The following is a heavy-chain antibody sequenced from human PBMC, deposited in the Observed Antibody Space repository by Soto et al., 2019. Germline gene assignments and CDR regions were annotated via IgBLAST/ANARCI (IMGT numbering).Heavy chain of an antibody. Sequence: HPGGSLRLSCAASGFPFSDYWMHWVRQTPGKGLVWVSRINPAGTITNYADSVEGRFTISRDNADSALFLQMNSLSAEDTAIYYCTSDTFGLRDTWGQGTLVTVSS. CDR2: INPAGTIT. D-gene: IGHD3-16*01. J-gene: IGHJ5*02. CDR3: TSDTFGLRDT. V-gene: IGHV3-74*01. CDR1: GFPFSDYW.